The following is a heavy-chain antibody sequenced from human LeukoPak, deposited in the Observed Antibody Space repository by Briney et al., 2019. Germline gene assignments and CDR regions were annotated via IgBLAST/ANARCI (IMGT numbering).Heavy chain of an antibody. CDR3: TSWGDTTAEYFQR. CDR1: GFTFNRCW. J-gene: IGHJ1*01. V-gene: IGHV3-7*01. Sequence: PGGPLRLSCVVSGFTFNRCWMNWVRQAPGKGLEWVAHIKPDGRDTYYVDSVKGRFTISRDNAQNSMYLQMNSLRVEDTAVYYCTSWGDTTAEYFQRWGQGTLVTVSS. CDR2: IKPDGRDT. D-gene: IGHD2-21*02.